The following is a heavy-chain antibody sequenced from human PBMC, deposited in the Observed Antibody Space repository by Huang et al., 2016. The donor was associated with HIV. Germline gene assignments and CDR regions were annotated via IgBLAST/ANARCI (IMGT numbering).Heavy chain of an antibody. CDR1: GLPFSTYS. CDR2: SSTGSSYI. D-gene: IGHD6-13*01. CDR3: ALYSNSWYPNY. V-gene: IGHV3-21*01. Sequence: EVQLVESGGGLVKPGGSLRLSCAASGLPFSTYSMNWVRQAAGKGLECVSSSSTGSSYIYYADSVRGRFTISRDNAKNALYLQMNSLRAEDTAVYYCALYSNSWYPNYWGQGTLVTVSS. J-gene: IGHJ4*02.